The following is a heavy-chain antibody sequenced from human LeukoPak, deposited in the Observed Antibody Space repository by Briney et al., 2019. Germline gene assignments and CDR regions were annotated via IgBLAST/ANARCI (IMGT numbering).Heavy chain of an antibody. J-gene: IGHJ4*02. V-gene: IGHV3-30*18. CDR1: GFTFSSYG. Sequence: PGGSLRLSCAASGFTFSSYGMHWVRQAPGKGLEWVGVISYDGSNKYYADSVKGRFTISRDNSKNTLYLQMNSLRAEDTAVYYCAKVKRGDCYSCDFDYWGQGTLVTVSS. CDR3: AKVKRGDCYSCDFDY. D-gene: IGHD2-21*02. CDR2: ISYDGSNK.